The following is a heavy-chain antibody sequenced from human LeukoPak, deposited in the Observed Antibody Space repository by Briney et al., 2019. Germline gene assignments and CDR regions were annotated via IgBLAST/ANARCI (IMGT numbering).Heavy chain of an antibody. Sequence: GAAVKVSCKASGGTFSSYAISWVWQGPGQGLGWMGGIIPIFGTANYAQQLQRRVTITADESTSTAYMELSSLRSEDTAVYYCARERFNYGDYEWRPGPRLFDYWGQGTLVTVST. D-gene: IGHD4-17*01. J-gene: IGHJ4*02. CDR3: ARERFNYGDYEWRPGPRLFDY. CDR2: IIPIFGTA. V-gene: IGHV1-69*13. CDR1: GGTFSSYA.